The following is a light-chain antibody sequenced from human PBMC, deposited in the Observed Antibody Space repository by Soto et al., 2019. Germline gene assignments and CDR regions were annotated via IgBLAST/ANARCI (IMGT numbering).Light chain of an antibody. CDR1: SSDVGGYNY. Sequence: QTVVTQPASVSGSPGQSITISCTGTSSDVGGYNYVSWYQQHPGKAPKVMIYDVSNRPSGVSNRFSGSKSGNTASLTISGLQAEDEADYYCSSYTSSSTLGVFGTGTKLTVL. CDR3: SSYTSSSTLGV. V-gene: IGLV2-14*01. CDR2: DVS. J-gene: IGLJ1*01.